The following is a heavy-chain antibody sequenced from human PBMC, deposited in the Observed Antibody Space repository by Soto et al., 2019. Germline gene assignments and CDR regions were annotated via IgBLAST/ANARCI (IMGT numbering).Heavy chain of an antibody. J-gene: IGHJ6*02. Sequence: KPGGSLRLSCAAYRFTFSDYYMIWIRQAPGEXLEWVSYISNSGSAIYYADSVKGRFTISRDNAKNSLYLQMNSLRAADTAVYYCARDRRAPGSYYSDYGIDVWGQGTTVTVSS. V-gene: IGHV3-11*01. CDR1: RFTFSDYY. CDR2: ISNSGSAI. D-gene: IGHD3-10*01. CDR3: ARDRRAPGSYYSDYGIDV.